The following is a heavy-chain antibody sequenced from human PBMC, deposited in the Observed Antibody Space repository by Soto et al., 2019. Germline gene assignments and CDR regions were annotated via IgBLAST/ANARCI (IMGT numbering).Heavy chain of an antibody. J-gene: IGHJ6*02. V-gene: IGHV3-30-3*01. CDR1: GFTFSSYA. CDR2: ISYDGSNK. Sequence: ESGGGVVQPGRSLRLSCAASGFTFSSYAMHWVRRAPGKGLEWVAVISYDGSNKYYADSVKGRFTISRDNSKNTLYLQMNSLRAEDTAVYYCARDLDIVVVPAATPVGVWGQGTTVTVSS. D-gene: IGHD2-2*01. CDR3: ARDLDIVVVPAATPVGV.